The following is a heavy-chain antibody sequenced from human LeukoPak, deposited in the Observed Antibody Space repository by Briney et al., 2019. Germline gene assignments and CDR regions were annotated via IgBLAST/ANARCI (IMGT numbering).Heavy chain of an antibody. Sequence: ASVKVSCKASTYIFNKYYIRWVRQAPGRGLEWMGIINPTSGRTSYAQNFQARVTMTRDMSTNTMYMDLSSLKSEDTAVYYCASGGEFRGSAFDIWGQGTTVIVSS. V-gene: IGHV1-46*02. CDR1: TYIFNKYY. J-gene: IGHJ3*02. CDR2: INPTSGRT. CDR3: ASGGEFRGSAFDI. D-gene: IGHD3-10*01.